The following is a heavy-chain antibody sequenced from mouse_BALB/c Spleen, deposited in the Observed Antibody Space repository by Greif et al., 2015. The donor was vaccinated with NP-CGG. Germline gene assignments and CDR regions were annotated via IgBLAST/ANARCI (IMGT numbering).Heavy chain of an antibody. Sequence: VQLVESGAELARPGASVKMSCKASGYTFTSYTMHWVKQRPGQGLEWIGYINPSSGYTNYNQKFKDKATLTADKSSSTAYMQLSSLTSEDSAVYYCARFYDYDGYAMDYWGQGTSVAVSS. J-gene: IGHJ4*01. CDR2: INPSSGYT. D-gene: IGHD2-4*01. V-gene: IGHV1-4*01. CDR1: GYTFTSYT. CDR3: ARFYDYDGYAMDY.